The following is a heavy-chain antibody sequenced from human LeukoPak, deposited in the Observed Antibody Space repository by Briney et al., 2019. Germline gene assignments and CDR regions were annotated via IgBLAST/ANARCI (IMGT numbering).Heavy chain of an antibody. CDR1: GYTFTGYY. CDR2: INPNSGGT. J-gene: IGHJ4*02. D-gene: IGHD1-14*01. V-gene: IGHV1-2*06. Sequence: ASVKVSCKASGYTFTGYYMHWVRQAPGQGLEWMGRINPNSGGTNYAQKFQGRVTMTRDTSISTAYMDLSRLRSDDTAVYYCARDPKGSGTKGVVDYWGQGTLVTVSS. CDR3: ARDPKGSGTKGVVDY.